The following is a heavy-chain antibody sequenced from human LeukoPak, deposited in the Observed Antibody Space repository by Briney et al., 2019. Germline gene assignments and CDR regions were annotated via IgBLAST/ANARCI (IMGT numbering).Heavy chain of an antibody. CDR3: ARHLNNCGDDCYIFDY. CDR2: IYYSGST. J-gene: IGHJ4*02. Sequence: SETLSLTCTVSGGSISSYYWSWIRQPPGKGLEWMVYIYYSGSTNYNPSLKSRVTISVDTSKNQSSLRVSSVTAADTAVYYCARHLNNCGDDCYIFDYWGQGTLVTVSS. V-gene: IGHV4-59*08. CDR1: GGSISSYY. D-gene: IGHD2-21*01.